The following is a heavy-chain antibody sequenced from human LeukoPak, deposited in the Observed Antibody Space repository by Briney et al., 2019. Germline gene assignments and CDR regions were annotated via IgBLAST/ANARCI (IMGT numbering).Heavy chain of an antibody. D-gene: IGHD6-25*01. J-gene: IGHJ5*02. CDR3: ARDSGSDRYNWFDP. V-gene: IGHV4-61*01. CDR1: GGSISSGSYY. CDR2: IYYSETT. Sequence: SETLSLTCTVSGGSISSGSYYWSWIRQPPGKGLEWIGYIYYSETTNYNPSLKSRVTISVDTSKNQFSLKLSSVTAADTAIYYCARDSGSDRYNWFDPWGQGTLVTVSS.